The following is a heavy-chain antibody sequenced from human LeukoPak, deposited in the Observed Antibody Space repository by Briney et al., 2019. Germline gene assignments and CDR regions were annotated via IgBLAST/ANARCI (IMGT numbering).Heavy chain of an antibody. V-gene: IGHV4-59*01. D-gene: IGHD3-10*01. Sequence: SETLSLTCTVSGGSISSYYWSWIRQPPGKGLEWIGYVYYSGSTNYNPSLKSRVSISVDTSKNQFSLKLSSVTAADTAVYYCARSHGSGSYYNLNDYWGQGTLVTVSS. CDR2: VYYSGST. CDR3: ARSHGSGSYYNLNDY. CDR1: GGSISSYY. J-gene: IGHJ4*02.